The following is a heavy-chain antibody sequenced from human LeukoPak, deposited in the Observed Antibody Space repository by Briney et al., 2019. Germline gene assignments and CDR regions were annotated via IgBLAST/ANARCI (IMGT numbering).Heavy chain of an antibody. CDR2: IKSKTDGGTT. CDR1: GFTFSKAW. D-gene: IGHD1-26*01. Sequence: GGSLRLSCAASGFTFSKAWMNWVRQAPGKGLEWVGRIKSKTDGGTTDYTAPVKSRFTISRDDSKNTVYLQMNSLKTEDTAMYYCAKIMGTIGVWGQGTLVTVSS. V-gene: IGHV3-15*01. J-gene: IGHJ4*02. CDR3: AKIMGTIGV.